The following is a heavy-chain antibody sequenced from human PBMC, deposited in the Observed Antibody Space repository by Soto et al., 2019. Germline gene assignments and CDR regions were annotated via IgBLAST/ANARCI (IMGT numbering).Heavy chain of an antibody. V-gene: IGHV4-61*01. J-gene: IGHJ6*02. CDR2: IYYTGNT. Sequence: SETLSLTCTVSGGSVSSATYYWTWIRQPPGKGLEWIGYIYYTGNTNYNPSLKSRVTLSLDMSKNQFSLKLSSVTAADTAVYYCARALAAANYSYYYYGMDVWGQGTTVTVSS. D-gene: IGHD6-13*01. CDR3: ARALAAANYSYYYYGMDV. CDR1: GGSVSSATYY.